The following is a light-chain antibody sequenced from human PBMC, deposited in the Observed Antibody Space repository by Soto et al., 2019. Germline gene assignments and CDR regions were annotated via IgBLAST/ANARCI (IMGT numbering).Light chain of an antibody. J-gene: IGLJ1*01. CDR1: STDVGGYNY. V-gene: IGLV2-14*01. CDR3: SSYTSSSTLRV. Sequence: SVLTQPPSAAGSPGQSVTISCTGTSTDVGGYNYVSWYQQHPGKAPKLMIYEVSNRPSGVSNRFSGSKSGNTASLTISGLQAEDEADYYCSSYTSSSTLRVFGTGTKVTVL. CDR2: EVS.